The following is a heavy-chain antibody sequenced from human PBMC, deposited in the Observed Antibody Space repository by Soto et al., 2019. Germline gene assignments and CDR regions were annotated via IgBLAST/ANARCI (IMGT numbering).Heavy chain of an antibody. V-gene: IGHV1-18*01. CDR3: ARSWVTGKGGIDV. J-gene: IGHJ6*02. CDR1: GYTFTSYG. CDR2: INGYTGNT. Sequence: QVQLVQSGAEVKKPGASVKVSCKASGYTFTSYGLSWVRQAPGQGLEWMGGINGYTGNTNYAQKFQGRVTMTTATSTNTAYLDLWTLISDDTAVYYCARSWVTGKGGIDVWGQGTTVTVSS. D-gene: IGHD3-16*01.